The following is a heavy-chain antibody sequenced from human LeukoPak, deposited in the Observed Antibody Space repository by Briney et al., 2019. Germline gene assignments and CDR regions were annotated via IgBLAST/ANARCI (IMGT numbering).Heavy chain of an antibody. V-gene: IGHV3-20*04. CDR2: INWNGDST. Sequence: GWSLRLSCAASGFTLDDYGMSWVRQARGKGLDWVSNINWNGDSTGYADTVKGRFTISRDNGKNSLYLQMNSLRAEDTALYYCAREVATYDYYYYMDVWGKGTTVTVSS. D-gene: IGHD5-12*01. CDR1: GFTLDDYG. CDR3: AREVATYDYYYYMDV. J-gene: IGHJ6*03.